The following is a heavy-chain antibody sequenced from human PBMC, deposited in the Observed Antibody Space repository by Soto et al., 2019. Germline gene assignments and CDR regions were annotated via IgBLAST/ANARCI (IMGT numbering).Heavy chain of an antibody. CDR1: GDSINSRVHY. J-gene: IGHJ3*02. CDR3: ARHPPLRYGKRGVAFDI. V-gene: IGHV4-30-4*01. Sequence: PSETLSLTCTVSGDSINSRVHYWSWIRHSPGNGLECIVYIYYTGTTFYNPSLRSRATLVVYTSKNHFSLKLPSVTAADTAVYYCARHPPLRYGKRGVAFDIWGQGTMVTVSS. CDR2: IYYTGTT. D-gene: IGHD3-9*01.